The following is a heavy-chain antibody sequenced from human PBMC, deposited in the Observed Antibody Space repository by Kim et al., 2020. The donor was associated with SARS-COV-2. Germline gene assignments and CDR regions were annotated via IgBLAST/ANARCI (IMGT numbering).Heavy chain of an antibody. Sequence: GGSLRLSCAASGFTFSSYGMSWVRQAPGKGLEWVSGISGSGGSTYYADSVKGQFTISRDNSKNTLYLQMNSLRAEDTAVYYCAKSYGSGSYYGYFDLWGRGTLVTVPS. CDR3: AKSYGSGSYYGYFDL. V-gene: IGHV3-23*01. J-gene: IGHJ2*01. CDR1: GFTFSSYG. CDR2: ISGSGGST. D-gene: IGHD3-10*01.